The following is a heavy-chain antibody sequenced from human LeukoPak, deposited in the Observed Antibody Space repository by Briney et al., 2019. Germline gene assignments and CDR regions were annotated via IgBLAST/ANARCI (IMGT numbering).Heavy chain of an antibody. CDR3: ARATYYDFWSGYYTRWYFDL. CDR1: GVSISSYY. D-gene: IGHD3-3*01. J-gene: IGHJ2*01. Sequence: SETLSLTCTVSGVSISSYYWSWIRQPPGKGLEWIGYIYYSGSTNYNPSLKSRVTISVDTSKNQFSLKLSSVTAADTAVYYCARATYYDFWSGYYTRWYFDLWGRGTLVTVSS. CDR2: IYYSGST. V-gene: IGHV4-59*01.